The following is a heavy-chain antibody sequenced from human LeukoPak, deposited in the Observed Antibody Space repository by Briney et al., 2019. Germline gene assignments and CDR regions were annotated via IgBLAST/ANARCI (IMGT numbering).Heavy chain of an antibody. D-gene: IGHD2-21*02. CDR1: GFTFRRYW. J-gene: IGHJ4*02. Sequence: SGGSLRLSCAASGFTFRRYWMSWVRQAPGKGLEWLANIKEDGSEKYYVDSVKGRFTISRDNAKNSLYLQMNSLRAEDTAVYYCARDDTATYDYWGQGTLVTVSS. V-gene: IGHV3-7*01. CDR3: ARDDTATYDY. CDR2: IKEDGSEK.